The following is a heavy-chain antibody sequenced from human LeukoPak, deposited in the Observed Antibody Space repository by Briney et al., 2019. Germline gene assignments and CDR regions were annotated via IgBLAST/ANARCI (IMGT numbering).Heavy chain of an antibody. D-gene: IGHD3-10*01. Sequence: GGSLRLSCAASGFTFSNYAMNWVRQAPGKGLDWVSAISSSGFSTYYADSMKGRFTISRDNSKNTLYLQMNSLRAEDTAVYYCAKGVPDYIHYFDYWGQGTLVTVSS. CDR3: AKGVPDYIHYFDY. CDR2: ISSSGFST. J-gene: IGHJ4*02. CDR1: GFTFSNYA. V-gene: IGHV3-23*01.